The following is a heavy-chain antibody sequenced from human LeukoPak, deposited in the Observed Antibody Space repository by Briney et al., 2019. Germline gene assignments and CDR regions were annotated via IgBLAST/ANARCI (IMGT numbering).Heavy chain of an antibody. V-gene: IGHV3-7*01. Sequence: GGSLRLSCAASGFTFSSYEMNWVRPAQGKGWQCLANVRKERSEKYYVDCVNGRFTIPRDDVKQSVFLQMNGLRVEDTAVYYCASLSGVPEYWGQGTLVSVSS. CDR1: GFTFSSYE. J-gene: IGHJ4*02. CDR3: ASLSGVPEY. CDR2: VRKERSEK. D-gene: IGHD7-27*01.